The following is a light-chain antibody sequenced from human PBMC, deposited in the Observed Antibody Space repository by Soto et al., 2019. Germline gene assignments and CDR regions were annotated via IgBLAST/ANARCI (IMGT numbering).Light chain of an antibody. V-gene: IGKV3-11*01. Sequence: EIVLTQSPATLSLSPGERATLSCRASQSLSNFLAWYQQKPGQAPRLLIYDASNRATGIPGRFSGSGSGTGFTLTISSLQPEDFAGYYCQQRNNWPPLFTFGPGTRVDIK. CDR2: DAS. J-gene: IGKJ3*01. CDR3: QQRNNWPPLFT. CDR1: QSLSNF.